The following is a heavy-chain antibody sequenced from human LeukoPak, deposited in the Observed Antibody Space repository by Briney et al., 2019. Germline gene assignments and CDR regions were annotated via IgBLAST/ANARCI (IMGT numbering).Heavy chain of an antibody. Sequence: ASVKVSCKASGYTFTSYYIHWVRQAPGQGLEWMGIINPRGDSTSYAQKFQGRVTMTRDMSTSTVYMELSSLRSEDTAVYYCASAGPFGSALDYWGQGTLVTVSS. D-gene: IGHD3-16*01. CDR1: GYTFTSYY. J-gene: IGHJ4*02. CDR2: INPRGDST. CDR3: ASAGPFGSALDY. V-gene: IGHV1-46*01.